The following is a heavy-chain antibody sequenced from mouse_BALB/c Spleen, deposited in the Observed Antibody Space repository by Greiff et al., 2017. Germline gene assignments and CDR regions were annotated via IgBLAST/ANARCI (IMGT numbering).Heavy chain of an antibody. CDR1: GFTFSSYT. CDR2: ISSGGSYT. Sequence: SGGGLVKPGGSLKLSCAASGFTFSSYTMSWVRQTPEKRLEWVATISSGGSYTYYPDSVKGRFTISRDNAKNTLYLQMSSLKSEDTAMYYCTRERQGTMDYWGQGTSVTVSS. V-gene: IGHV5-6-4*01. D-gene: IGHD6-1*01. CDR3: TRERQGTMDY. J-gene: IGHJ4*01.